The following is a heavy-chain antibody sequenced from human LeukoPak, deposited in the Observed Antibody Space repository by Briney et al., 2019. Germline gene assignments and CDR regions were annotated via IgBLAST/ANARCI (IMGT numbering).Heavy chain of an antibody. CDR2: IYYSGST. CDR1: GRSISSTNYY. D-gene: IGHD3-3*01. Sequence: SETLSLTCTVSGRSISSTNYYWGWIRQPPGKGLEWIGSIYYSGSTHYNPSLKSRVTISVDTSKNEFSLNLTSVTAADTAVYYCARGLASGYPPIPFDYWGQGTLVTVSS. J-gene: IGHJ4*02. V-gene: IGHV4-39*07. CDR3: ARGLASGYPPIPFDY.